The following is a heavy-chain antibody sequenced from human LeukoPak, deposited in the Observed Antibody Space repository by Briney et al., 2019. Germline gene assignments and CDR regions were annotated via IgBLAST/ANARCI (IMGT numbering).Heavy chain of an antibody. J-gene: IGHJ4*02. Sequence: GGSLRLSCLASGFAFSAYEMNWVRQAPGKGLEWVSYIAGSDTATYYADSVKGRFTIFRDNAKNSLYLQMNSLRAEDTALYYCTTLGYHLDSWGQGTLVTVSS. CDR3: TTLGYHLDS. V-gene: IGHV3-48*03. CDR1: GFAFSAYE. CDR2: IAGSDTAT. D-gene: IGHD3-22*01.